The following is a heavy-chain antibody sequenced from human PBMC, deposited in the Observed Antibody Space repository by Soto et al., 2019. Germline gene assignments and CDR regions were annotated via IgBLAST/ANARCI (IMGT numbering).Heavy chain of an antibody. CDR2: IDWDDDK. V-gene: IGHV2-70*11. D-gene: IGHD4-17*01. CDR3: ARIPTAYGDFLDY. CDR1: GFSLSTSGMC. J-gene: IGHJ4*02. Sequence: SGPTLVNPTQTLTLTCTFSGFSLSTSGMCMSWIRQPPGKALEWLARIDWDDDKYYSTSLKTRPTISKDTSKNQVVLTMTNMDPVDTATYYCARIPTAYGDFLDYWGQGTLVTVSS.